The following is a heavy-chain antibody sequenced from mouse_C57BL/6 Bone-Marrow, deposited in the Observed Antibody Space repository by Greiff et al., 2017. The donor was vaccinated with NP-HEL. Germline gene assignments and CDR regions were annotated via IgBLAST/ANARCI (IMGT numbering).Heavy chain of an antibody. CDR3: ARSGYYGSSYGWYFDV. D-gene: IGHD1-1*01. CDR1: GYAFSSSW. V-gene: IGHV1-82*01. CDR2: ISPGDGDT. Sequence: QVQLQQSGPELVKPGASVKISCKASGYAFSSSWMTWVKQRPGKGLAWIGRISPGDGDTNYNGKFKGKATLTADKSSSTAYMQLSSLTSEDSAVYVCARSGYYGSSYGWYFDVWGTGTTVTVSS. J-gene: IGHJ1*03.